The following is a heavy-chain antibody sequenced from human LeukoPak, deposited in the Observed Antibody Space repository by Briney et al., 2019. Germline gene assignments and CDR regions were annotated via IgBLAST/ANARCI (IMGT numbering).Heavy chain of an antibody. CDR3: ARSAARHRYYDAMDV. Sequence: PGGSVSLSCAASAFIVSYTYMRWLPQAPGKGLEGGSVIYSGDSGDSTYSADSVNGSLATSSNKSNNQLYLQMSSLSAGDTAVCFWARSAARHRYYDAMDVWGQGTTVTVCS. CDR1: AFIVSYTY. J-gene: IGHJ6*02. CDR2: IYSGDSGDST. V-gene: IGHV3-53*04. D-gene: IGHD6-6*01.